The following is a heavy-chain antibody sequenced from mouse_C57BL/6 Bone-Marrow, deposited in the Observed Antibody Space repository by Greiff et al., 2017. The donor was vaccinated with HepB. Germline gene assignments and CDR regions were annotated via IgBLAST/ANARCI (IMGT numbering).Heavy chain of an antibody. Sequence: QVQLQQPGAELVMPGASVKLSCKASGYTFTSYWMHWVKQRPGQGLEWIGEIDHSDSYTNYNQKFKGKSTLTVDKSSSTAYMQLSSLTSEDSAVYYCSRDHYSNPYYYAMDYWGQGTTVTVSS. CDR1: GYTFTSYW. CDR2: IDHSDSYT. CDR3: SRDHYSNPYYYAMDY. D-gene: IGHD2-5*01. J-gene: IGHJ4*01. V-gene: IGHV1-69*01.